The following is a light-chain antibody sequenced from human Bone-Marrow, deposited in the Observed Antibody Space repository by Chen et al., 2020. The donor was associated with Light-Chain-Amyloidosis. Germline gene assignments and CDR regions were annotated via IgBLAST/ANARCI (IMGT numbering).Light chain of an antibody. CDR2: DDS. V-gene: IGLV3-21*02. Sequence: SYLLTQPSSGSVASGQTATNACGGNNIGSTSVHWYQQTPGQAPLLVVYDDSARPSGIPERLSGSNSGNTATLTISRVEAGDEADYYCQVWDRSSDRPVFGGGTKLTVL. CDR1: NIGSTS. CDR3: QVWDRSSDRPV. J-gene: IGLJ3*02.